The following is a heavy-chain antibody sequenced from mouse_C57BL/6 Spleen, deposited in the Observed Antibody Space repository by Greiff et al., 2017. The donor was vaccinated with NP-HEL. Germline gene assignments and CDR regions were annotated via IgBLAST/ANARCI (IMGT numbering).Heavy chain of an antibody. Sequence: QVQLQQPGAELVMPGASVKLSCKASGYTFTSYWMHWVKQRPGQGLEWIGEIDPSDSYTNYNQKFKGKSTLTVDKSSSTAYMQLSSLTSEDSAVYYCAYYSNYGGFAYWGQGTLVTVSA. CDR3: AYYSNYGGFAY. J-gene: IGHJ3*01. CDR2: IDPSDSYT. V-gene: IGHV1-69*01. D-gene: IGHD2-5*01. CDR1: GYTFTSYW.